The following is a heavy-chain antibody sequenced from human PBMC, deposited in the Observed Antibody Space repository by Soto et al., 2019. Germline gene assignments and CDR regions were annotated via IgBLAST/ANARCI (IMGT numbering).Heavy chain of an antibody. CDR3: ARTVGAAYYFDF. V-gene: IGHV4-4*07. CDR1: GDSMTKYY. Sequence: QVQLQESGPGLVKPSETLSLTCTVSGDSMTKYYWSWIRQPAGKGLEWIGRIYTSGSTNYNPSLKSRVTMPIDTSNNHFSLKLKSVTAADTAVYYCARTVGAAYYFDFWGQGALVTVSS. CDR2: IYTSGST. J-gene: IGHJ4*02. D-gene: IGHD1-26*01.